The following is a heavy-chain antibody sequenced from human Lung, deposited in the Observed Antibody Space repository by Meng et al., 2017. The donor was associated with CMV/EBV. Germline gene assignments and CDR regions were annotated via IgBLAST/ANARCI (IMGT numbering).Heavy chain of an antibody. D-gene: IGHD3-22*01. CDR1: GGTFSSYA. CDR3: ARDPHTLYDSSGYYYYYGMDV. J-gene: IGHJ6*02. Sequence: SVXVSCKASGGTFSSYAISWVRQAPGQGLEWMGGIIPIFGTANYAQKFQGRVTITTDESTSTAYMELSSLRSEDTAVYYCARDPHTLYDSSGYYYYYGMDVWXQGTXVTVSS. V-gene: IGHV1-69*05. CDR2: IIPIFGTA.